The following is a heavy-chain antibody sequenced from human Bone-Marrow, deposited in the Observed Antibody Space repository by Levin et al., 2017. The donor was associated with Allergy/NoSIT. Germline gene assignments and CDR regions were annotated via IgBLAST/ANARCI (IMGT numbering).Heavy chain of an antibody. J-gene: IGHJ6*02. V-gene: IGHV1-69*13. Sequence: SVKVSCKASGGTFYSYAISWVRQAPGQGLEWMGGIIPIFGTADYAQKFQGRVTITADESTRTVYMEVTSLRSEDTAVYYCARGRTEYYYGLGSYSYYYGMDVWGQGTTVTVSS. D-gene: IGHD3-10*01. CDR1: GGTFYSYA. CDR2: IIPIFGTA. CDR3: ARGRTEYYYGLGSYSYYYGMDV.